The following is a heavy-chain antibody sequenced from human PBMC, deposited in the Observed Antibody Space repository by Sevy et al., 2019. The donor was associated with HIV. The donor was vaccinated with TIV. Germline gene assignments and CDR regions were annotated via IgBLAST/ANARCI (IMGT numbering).Heavy chain of an antibody. J-gene: IGHJ4*02. CDR1: GFTFGDCA. V-gene: IGHV3-49*03. Sequence: GGSLRLSCTASGFTFGDCAMSWFRQAPGKGLEWVGFIRARTYGGTTEYAASVKGRFTISRDDSKSIAYLQMNSLKTEDTAVYYCSQVLGWAAPEHLYYWGQGTLVTVSS. CDR2: IRARTYGGTT. CDR3: SQVLGWAAPEHLYY. D-gene: IGHD3-3*02.